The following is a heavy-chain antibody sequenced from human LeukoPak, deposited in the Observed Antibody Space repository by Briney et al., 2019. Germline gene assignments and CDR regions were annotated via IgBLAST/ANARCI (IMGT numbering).Heavy chain of an antibody. Sequence: GGSMRLSSAAYGFSVTYYYMTWDRQAPGKGLEWVSVIYSGDYTYYADSVKGRFTIPRDNSKNTLYLQMNGLRVEDTAVYYCTRGVPASSTYYYDYWGQGTLVTVSS. V-gene: IGHV3-53*01. CDR1: GFSVTYYY. J-gene: IGHJ4*02. CDR3: TRGVPASSTYYYDY. D-gene: IGHD6-13*01. CDR2: IYSGDYT.